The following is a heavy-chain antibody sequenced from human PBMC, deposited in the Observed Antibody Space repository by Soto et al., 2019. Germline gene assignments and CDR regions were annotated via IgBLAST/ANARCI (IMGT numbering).Heavy chain of an antibody. CDR1: GGSISSGGYY. Sequence: PSETLSLTCTVSGGSISSGGYYWSWIRQHPGKGLEWIGYIYYSGSTYYNPSLKSRVTISVDTSKNQFSLKLSSVTAADTAVYYCARGLKEYYYDSSGINWFDPWGQGTLVTVSS. CDR2: IYYSGST. CDR3: ARGLKEYYYDSSGINWFDP. V-gene: IGHV4-31*03. J-gene: IGHJ5*02. D-gene: IGHD3-22*01.